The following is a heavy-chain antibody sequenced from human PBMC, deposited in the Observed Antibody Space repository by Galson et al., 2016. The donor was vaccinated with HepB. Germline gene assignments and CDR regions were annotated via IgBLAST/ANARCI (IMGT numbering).Heavy chain of an antibody. Sequence: SETLSLTCTDSGGSISSTGYSWGWIRQPPGKGLEWIGSFYYSGSTYYNPSLKSRVTISVDTSKNQFSLKLSSVTAADTAVYYCARQNPNSGYDRNPRGAFEMWGQGTMVTVSS. CDR1: GGSISSTGYS. D-gene: IGHD5-12*01. CDR2: FYYSGST. CDR3: ARQNPNSGYDRNPRGAFEM. J-gene: IGHJ3*02. V-gene: IGHV4-39*01.